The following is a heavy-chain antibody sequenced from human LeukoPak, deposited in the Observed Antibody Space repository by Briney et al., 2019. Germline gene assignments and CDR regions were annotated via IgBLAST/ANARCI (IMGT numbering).Heavy chain of an antibody. V-gene: IGHV4-59*01. J-gene: IGHJ6*04. CDR1: GGSISSYY. CDR3: ARDVDV. CDR2: IDYSGST. Sequence: PETLSLTCTVSGGSISSYYWSWIRQPPGKGLEWIGYIDYSGSTNYYPSLKSRVTISVDTSKNQFSLKLSSVTAADTAVYYCARDVDVWGKGTTVTVSS.